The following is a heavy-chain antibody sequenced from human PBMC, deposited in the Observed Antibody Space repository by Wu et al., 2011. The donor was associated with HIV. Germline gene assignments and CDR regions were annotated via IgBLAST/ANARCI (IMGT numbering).Heavy chain of an antibody. D-gene: IGHD5-24*01. CDR3: ARPRERWLQFEKGSDAFHI. CDR1: GATFSSYA. V-gene: IGHV1-69*14. J-gene: IGHJ3*02. Sequence: QVQLVQSGAEVKKPGSSVKVSCKASGATFSSYAISWVRQAPGQGLEWMGRIIPIFGTADSAQKFQDRVTITADKSTSTAYMELSSLRSEDTAVYYCARPRERWLQFEKGSDAFHIWGQGTMVTSLQ. CDR2: IIPIFGTA.